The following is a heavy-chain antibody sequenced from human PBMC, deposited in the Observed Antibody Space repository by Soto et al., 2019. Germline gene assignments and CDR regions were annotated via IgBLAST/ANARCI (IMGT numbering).Heavy chain of an antibody. J-gene: IGHJ4*02. CDR3: ASVHTSRWYEPPYIGDY. CDR2: ISYHGGNK. D-gene: IGHD6-13*01. Sequence: SLRLSCAASGFPFSSYAMHWVRQAPGKGLEWVAVISYHGGNKYYADSVKGRFTISRDNSKNTLYLQMNSLSADGTGVYYCASVHTSRWYEPPYIGDYWGQGTLVTVSS. CDR1: GFPFSSYA. V-gene: IGHV3-30-3*01.